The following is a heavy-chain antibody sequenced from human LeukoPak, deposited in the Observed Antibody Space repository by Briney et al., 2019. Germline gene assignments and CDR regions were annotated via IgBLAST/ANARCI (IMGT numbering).Heavy chain of an antibody. CDR3: ARAMVRGGNWFDP. Sequence: GGSLRLSCAASGFTFSSYEMNWVRQAPGKGLEWVSYITSSGSNVYYADSVKGRFTISRDNAKNSLYLQMNSLRAEDTAVYYCARAMVRGGNWFDPWGQGTLVTVSS. J-gene: IGHJ5*02. CDR2: ITSSGSNV. CDR1: GFTFSSYE. V-gene: IGHV3-48*03. D-gene: IGHD3-10*01.